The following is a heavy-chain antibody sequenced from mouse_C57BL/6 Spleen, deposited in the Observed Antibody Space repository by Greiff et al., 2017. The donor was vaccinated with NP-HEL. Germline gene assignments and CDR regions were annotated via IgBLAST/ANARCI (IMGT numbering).Heavy chain of an antibody. V-gene: IGHV1-50*01. D-gene: IGHD3-2*02. CDR1: GYTFTSYW. CDR2: IDPSGSYT. CDR3: APQDSTGYLDY. J-gene: IGHJ2*01. Sequence: QVQLQQPGAELVKPGASVKLSCKASGYTFTSYWMQWVKQRPGQGLEWIGEIDPSGSYTNYNQKFKGKATLTVDTSSSTAYMQLSSLTSEDSAVYYCAPQDSTGYLDYWGQGTTLTVSS.